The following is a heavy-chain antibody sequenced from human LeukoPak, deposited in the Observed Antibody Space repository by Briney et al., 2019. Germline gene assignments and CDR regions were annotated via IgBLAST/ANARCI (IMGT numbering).Heavy chain of an antibody. CDR1: GFTFSSYG. Sequence: GSLRLSCAASGFTFSSYGMHWVRQAPGKGLEYVSAINSTYYVNAVKGRLTISRDNAKNSLYLQMNSLRAEDTAVYYCAELGITMIGGVWGKGTTVTISS. J-gene: IGHJ6*04. CDR2: INST. V-gene: IGHV3-64*01. D-gene: IGHD3-10*02. CDR3: AELGITMIGGV.